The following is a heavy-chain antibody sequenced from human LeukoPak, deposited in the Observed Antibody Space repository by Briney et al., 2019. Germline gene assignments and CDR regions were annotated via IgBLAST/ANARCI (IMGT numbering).Heavy chain of an antibody. CDR3: ASYDILTGRPFDY. CDR1: GFTFSSYS. D-gene: IGHD3-9*01. V-gene: IGHV3-48*01. CDR2: ISSSSSTI. J-gene: IGHJ4*02. Sequence: PGGSLRLSCAASGFTFSSYSMNWVRQAPGKGLEWVSYISSSSSTIYYADSVKGRFTISRDNAKNSLYLQMNSLRAEDTAVYYCASYDILTGRPFDYWGQGTLVTVSS.